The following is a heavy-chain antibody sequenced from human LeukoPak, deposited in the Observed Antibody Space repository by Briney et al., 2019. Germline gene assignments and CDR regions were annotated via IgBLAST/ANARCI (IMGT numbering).Heavy chain of an antibody. CDR1: GGSISSGDYY. Sequence: SQTLSLTCTVSGGSISSGDYYWGWIRQPPGKGLEWIGSIYYSGSTYYNPSLKSRVTISVDTSKNQFSLKLSSVTAADTAVYYCARHPQGGTATNWFDPWGQGTLVTVSS. V-gene: IGHV4-39*01. J-gene: IGHJ5*02. CDR2: IYYSGST. CDR3: ARHPQGGTATNWFDP. D-gene: IGHD1-26*01.